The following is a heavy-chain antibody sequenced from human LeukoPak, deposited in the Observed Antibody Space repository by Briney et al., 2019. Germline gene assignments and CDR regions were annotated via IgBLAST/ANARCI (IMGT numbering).Heavy chain of an antibody. CDR1: GFTFSSHG. CDR3: VRDFSWGFDY. V-gene: IGHV3-30*02. Sequence: GGSLRLSCAASGFTFSSHGMHWVRQAPGKGLEWVTFIRNDGGNKYYADAVKGRFTISRDNLENTFSLHMNSLRPEDTAVYYCVRDFSWGFDYWGQGTLVSVSS. J-gene: IGHJ4*02. CDR2: IRNDGGNK. D-gene: IGHD7-27*01.